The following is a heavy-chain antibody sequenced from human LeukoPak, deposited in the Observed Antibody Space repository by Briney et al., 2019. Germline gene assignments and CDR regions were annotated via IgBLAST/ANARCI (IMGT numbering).Heavy chain of an antibody. CDR3: AKDINAGFLTGDSDY. D-gene: IGHD7-27*01. V-gene: IGHV3-53*01. CDR2: IYSGGST. CDR1: AFTATSIY. J-gene: IGHJ4*02. Sequence: CLTLSSAPAAFTATSIYMGCDSPAHERLLEWDSFIYSGGSTYYADSVKGRFTISRDNSKNTLYLQMDSLRAEDTAVYYCAKDINAGFLTGDSDYWGQGTLVTVSS.